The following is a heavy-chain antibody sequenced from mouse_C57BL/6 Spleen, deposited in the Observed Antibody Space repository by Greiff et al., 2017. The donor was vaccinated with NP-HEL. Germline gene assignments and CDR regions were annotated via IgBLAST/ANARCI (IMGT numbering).Heavy chain of an antibody. CDR3: ASRGGIYYYGSSGGYFDV. CDR2: INPNYGTT. Sequence: VQLQQSGPELVKPGASVKISCKASGYSFTDYNMNWVKQSTGKSLEWIGVINPNYGTTSYNQKFKGKATLTVDQSSSTAYMQLNSLTSEETAVYYSASRGGIYYYGSSGGYFDVWGTGTTVTVSS. J-gene: IGHJ1*03. V-gene: IGHV1-39*01. CDR1: GYSFTDYN. D-gene: IGHD1-1*01.